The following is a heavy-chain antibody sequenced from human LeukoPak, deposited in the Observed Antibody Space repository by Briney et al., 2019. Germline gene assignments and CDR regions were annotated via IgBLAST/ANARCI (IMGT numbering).Heavy chain of an antibody. D-gene: IGHD3-9*01. J-gene: IGHJ6*03. Sequence: PGGSLRLSCAASGFTFSSYGMHWVRQAPGKGLEWVAFIRYDGSNKYYADSVKGRFTISRDNSKNTLYLQMNSLRAEDTAVYYCARDLQYYDILTGYEYYYYYMDVWGKGTTVTISS. CDR1: GFTFSSYG. CDR2: IRYDGSNK. V-gene: IGHV3-30*02. CDR3: ARDLQYYDILTGYEYYYYYMDV.